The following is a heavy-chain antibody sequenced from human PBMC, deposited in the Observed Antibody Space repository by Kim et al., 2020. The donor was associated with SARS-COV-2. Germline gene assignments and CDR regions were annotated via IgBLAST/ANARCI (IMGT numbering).Heavy chain of an antibody. CDR2: ISYDGSNK. CDR1: GFTFSSYG. D-gene: IGHD1-26*01. CDR3: AKEARSWELPEYYFDY. Sequence: GGSLRLSCAASGFTFSSYGMHWVRQAPGKGLEWVAVISYDGSNKYYADSVKGRFTISRDNSKNTLYLQMNSLRAEDTAVYYCAKEARSWELPEYYFDYWG. J-gene: IGHJ4*01. V-gene: IGHV3-30*18.